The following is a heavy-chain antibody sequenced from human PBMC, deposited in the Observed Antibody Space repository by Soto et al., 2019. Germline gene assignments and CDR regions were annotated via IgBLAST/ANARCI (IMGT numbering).Heavy chain of an antibody. V-gene: IGHV1-2*02. CDR1: GYTFTGYY. D-gene: IGHD4-17*01. Sequence: ASVKVSCKASGYTFTGYYMHWVRQAPVQGLEWMGGINPNGGGTNYAQKFKGRVTMTRETSTSTAYMELSRLRSDDTAVYYCARLETWSYGEEGYFEYWGHGTLVTVSS. J-gene: IGHJ4*01. CDR2: INPNGGGT. CDR3: ARLETWSYGEEGYFEY.